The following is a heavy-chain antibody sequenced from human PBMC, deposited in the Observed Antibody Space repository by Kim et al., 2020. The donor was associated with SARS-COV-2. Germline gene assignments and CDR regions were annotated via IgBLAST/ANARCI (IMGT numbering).Heavy chain of an antibody. CDR1: GFTFSSYA. Sequence: GGSLRLSCAASGFTFSSYAMHWVRQAPGKGLEWVAVISYDGSNKYYADSVKGRFIISRDNSKNTLYLQMNSLRAEDTAVYYCARDPPPDYGGKIGYYFDYWGQGTLVTVSS. V-gene: IGHV3-30*04. J-gene: IGHJ4*02. D-gene: IGHD4-17*01. CDR3: ARDPPPDYGGKIGYYFDY. CDR2: ISYDGSNK.